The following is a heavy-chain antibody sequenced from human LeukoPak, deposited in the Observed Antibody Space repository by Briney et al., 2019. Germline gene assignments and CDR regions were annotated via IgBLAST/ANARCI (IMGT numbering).Heavy chain of an antibody. Sequence: SETLSLTCTVSGGSISSGSYYWSWIRQPAGKGLEWIGRIYTSGSTNYNPSLKSRVTISVDTSKNQFSLKLSSVTAADTAVYYCAREIRNYYDSSGYYLDYFDYWGQGTLVTVSS. J-gene: IGHJ4*02. CDR2: IYTSGST. D-gene: IGHD3-22*01. V-gene: IGHV4-61*02. CDR1: GGSISSGSYY. CDR3: AREIRNYYDSSGYYLDYFDY.